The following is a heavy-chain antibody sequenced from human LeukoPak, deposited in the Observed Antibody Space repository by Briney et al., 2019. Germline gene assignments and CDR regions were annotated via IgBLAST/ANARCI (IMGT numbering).Heavy chain of an antibody. CDR3: ANLVDGSGSYYYFDAFDI. CDR2: FDPEDGET. Sequence: GASVKVSCKVSGYTLTELSMHWVRQAPGKGLEWMGGFDPEDGETIYAQKFQGRVTMTEDTSTDTAYMELSSLISEDTAVYSCANLVDGSGSYYYFDAFDIWGQGTMVTVSS. V-gene: IGHV1-24*01. D-gene: IGHD3-10*01. J-gene: IGHJ3*02. CDR1: GYTLTELS.